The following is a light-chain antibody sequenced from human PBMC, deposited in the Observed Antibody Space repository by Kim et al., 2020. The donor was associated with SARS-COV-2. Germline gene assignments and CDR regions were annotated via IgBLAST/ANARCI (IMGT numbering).Light chain of an antibody. V-gene: IGLV6-57*01. CDR3: QSYDSSNQV. Sequence: NFMLTQSHSVSESPGKTVTISCTRSSGNIASNYVQWYQQRPGSSPTTVIYEDNQRPSGVPDRFSGSIDSSSNSSSLTISGLKTEDEAGYYCQSYDSSNQVFGGGTQRTVL. CDR1: SGNIASNY. J-gene: IGLJ3*02. CDR2: EDN.